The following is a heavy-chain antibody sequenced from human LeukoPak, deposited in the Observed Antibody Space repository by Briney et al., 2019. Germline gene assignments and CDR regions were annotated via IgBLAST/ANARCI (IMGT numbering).Heavy chain of an antibody. Sequence: GASVKVSCKASGYTFNTYGISWVRQAPGQGLEWMGWISAYNGNTKYAQKHQGRVTMTTDTSTSTAFMELRSLRSDDTAVYYCARDSYYCDSSGYYHHWGQGTLVTVSS. J-gene: IGHJ1*01. CDR1: GYTFNTYG. CDR3: ARDSYYCDSSGYYHH. D-gene: IGHD3-22*01. V-gene: IGHV1-18*01. CDR2: ISAYNGNT.